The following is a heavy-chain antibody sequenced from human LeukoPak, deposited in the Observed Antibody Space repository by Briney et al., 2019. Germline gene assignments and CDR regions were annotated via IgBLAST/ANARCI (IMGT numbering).Heavy chain of an antibody. CDR1: GYTFTSYD. V-gene: IGHV1-8*01. Sequence: ASVKVSCKASGYTFTSYDINWVRQATGQGLEWMGWMNPNSGNTGYAQKFQGRVTMTRNTSISTAYMELSSLRSEDTAVYYCASGRGSLIDFDYWGQGTLVTVSS. D-gene: IGHD5-12*01. J-gene: IGHJ4*02. CDR3: ASGRGSLIDFDY. CDR2: MNPNSGNT.